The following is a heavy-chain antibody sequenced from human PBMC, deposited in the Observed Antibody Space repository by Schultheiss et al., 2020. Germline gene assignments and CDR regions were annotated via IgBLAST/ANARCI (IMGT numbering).Heavy chain of an antibody. V-gene: IGHV4-39*07. J-gene: IGHJ4*02. D-gene: IGHD3-10*01. CDR3: ARLPLGSMVRGVY. CDR1: GGSISSGGYY. Sequence: SETMSLTCTVSGGSISSGGYYWGWIRQPPGKGLEWIGSIYHSGSTYYNPSLKSRVTISVDTSKNQFSLKLSSVTAADTAVYYCARLPLGSMVRGVYWGQGTLVTVSS. CDR2: IYHSGST.